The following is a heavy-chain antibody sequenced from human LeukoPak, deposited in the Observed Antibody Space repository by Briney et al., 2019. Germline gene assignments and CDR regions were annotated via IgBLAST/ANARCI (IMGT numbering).Heavy chain of an antibody. Sequence: SETLSLTCAVSGGSISSSNWWSWVRQPPGKGLEWIGSIYYSGITYYNPSLKSRVTISVETSNNQFSLKLSSVTAADTAMYYCARLLIYCSSTSCHFDYWGQGTLVTVSS. V-gene: IGHV4-39*01. CDR2: IYYSGIT. D-gene: IGHD2-2*01. CDR3: ARLLIYCSSTSCHFDY. CDR1: GGSISSSNW. J-gene: IGHJ4*02.